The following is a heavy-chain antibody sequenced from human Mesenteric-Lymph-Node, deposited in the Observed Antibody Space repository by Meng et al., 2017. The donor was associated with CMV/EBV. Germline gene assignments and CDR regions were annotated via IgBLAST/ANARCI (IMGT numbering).Heavy chain of an antibody. CDR3: AKDKERFLEWLLNNGMDV. CDR1: GFTFSSYW. J-gene: IGHJ6*02. D-gene: IGHD3-3*01. Sequence: GGSLRLSCAASGFTFSSYWMSWVRQAPGKGLEWVANIKQDGSEKYYVDSVKGRFAISRDNSKNTLYLHMNSLRAEDTAVYYCAKDKERFLEWLLNNGMDVWGQGTTVTVSS. CDR2: IKQDGSEK. V-gene: IGHV3-7*01.